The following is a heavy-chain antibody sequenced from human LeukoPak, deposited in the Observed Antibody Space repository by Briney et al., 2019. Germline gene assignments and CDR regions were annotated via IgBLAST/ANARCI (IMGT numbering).Heavy chain of an antibody. J-gene: IGHJ4*02. CDR3: ASGLATFDY. Sequence: SETLSLTCAVYGGSFSGYYWSWIRQPPGKGLEWIGEINHSGSTNYNPSLKSRVTISVDTSKNHFFVKLSSVTAADTAVYYCASGLATFDYWGQGTLVTVSS. V-gene: IGHV4-34*01. CDR2: INHSGST. D-gene: IGHD5-12*01. CDR1: GGSFSGYY.